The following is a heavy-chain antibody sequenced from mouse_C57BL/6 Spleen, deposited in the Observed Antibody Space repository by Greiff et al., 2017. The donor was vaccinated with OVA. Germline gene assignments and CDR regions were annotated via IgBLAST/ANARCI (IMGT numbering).Heavy chain of an antibody. J-gene: IGHJ3*01. Sequence: DVKLVESGGGLVKPGGSLKLSCAASGFTFSDYGMHWVRQAPEKGLEWVAYISSGSSTIYYADKVKGRFTISRDNAKNTLFLQMTSLRSEATAMYYCARDSSGYAWFAYWGQGTLVTVSA. CDR1: GFTFSDYG. V-gene: IGHV5-17*01. D-gene: IGHD3-2*02. CDR2: ISSGSSTI. CDR3: ARDSSGYAWFAY.